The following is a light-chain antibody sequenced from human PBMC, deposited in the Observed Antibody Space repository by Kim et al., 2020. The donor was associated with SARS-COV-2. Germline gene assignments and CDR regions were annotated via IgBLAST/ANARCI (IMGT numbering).Light chain of an antibody. V-gene: IGKV1-39*01. CDR3: QQSYSTPWT. Sequence: ASAGDRVTITCRTSESIDNYFNWYQHRAGEAPKLLIYGAHNLESGVSSRFSGSGSGTEFSLTLISLQPEDSATYFCQQSYSTPWTFGQGTKLEI. J-gene: IGKJ2*02. CDR1: ESIDNY. CDR2: GAH.